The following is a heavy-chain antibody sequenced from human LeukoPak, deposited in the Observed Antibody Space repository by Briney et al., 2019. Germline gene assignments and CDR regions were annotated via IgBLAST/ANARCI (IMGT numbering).Heavy chain of an antibody. V-gene: IGHV3-66*01. J-gene: IGHJ4*02. CDR2: IYSGGST. Sequence: GGSLRLSCAASGFTFSNAWMSWVRQAPGKGLEWVSVIYSGGSTYYADSVKGRFTISRDNSKNTLYLQMNSLRAEDTAVYYCARGSGSYDYWGQGTLVTVSS. CDR1: GFTFSNAW. D-gene: IGHD1-26*01. CDR3: ARGSGSYDY.